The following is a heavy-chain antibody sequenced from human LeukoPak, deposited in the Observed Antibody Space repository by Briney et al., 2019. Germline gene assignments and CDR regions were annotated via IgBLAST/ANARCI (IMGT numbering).Heavy chain of an antibody. J-gene: IGHJ4*02. V-gene: IGHV3-30-3*01. D-gene: IGHD6-19*01. CDR3: ARVYSSGWSLPSDY. CDR1: GFTFSTYS. CDR2: MSYDGSNK. Sequence: PGGSLRLSCAASGFTFSTYSMHWVRQAPGKGLEWVAVMSYDGSNKYYADSVKGRFTISRDNSKNTLYLQMNSLRAEDTAVYYCARVYSSGWSLPSDYWGQGTLVTVSS.